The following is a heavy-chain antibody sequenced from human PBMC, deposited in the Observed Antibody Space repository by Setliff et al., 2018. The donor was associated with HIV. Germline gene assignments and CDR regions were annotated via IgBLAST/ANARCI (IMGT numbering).Heavy chain of an antibody. CDR1: GGSISSRSYY. J-gene: IGHJ4*02. CDR2: IYTSGST. D-gene: IGHD3-10*01. V-gene: IGHV4-61*02. Sequence: PSETLSLTCTVSGGSISSRSYYWSWIRQPAGKGLEWIGRIYTSGSTNYNPSLKSRVTISIDTSNNQFSLKLSSVTAAETAVYYCARVGYHGSGRYSFDYWGQGTLVTVSS. CDR3: ARVGYHGSGRYSFDY.